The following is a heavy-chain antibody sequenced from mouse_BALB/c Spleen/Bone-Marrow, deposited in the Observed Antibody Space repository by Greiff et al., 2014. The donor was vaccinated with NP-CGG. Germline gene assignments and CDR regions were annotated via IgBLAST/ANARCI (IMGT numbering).Heavy chain of an antibody. CDR2: INPGSGGT. Sequence: VQLQQSGAELVRPGTSVKVSCKASGYAFTNYLIEWVKQRPGRGLEWIGVINPGSGGTNYNEKFKGKATPTADKPSSTAYMQLSSLTSDDSAVYFCARGDYRSYYFDYWGQGTTLTVSS. D-gene: IGHD2-14*01. V-gene: IGHV1-54*01. CDR3: ARGDYRSYYFDY. CDR1: GYAFTNYL. J-gene: IGHJ2*01.